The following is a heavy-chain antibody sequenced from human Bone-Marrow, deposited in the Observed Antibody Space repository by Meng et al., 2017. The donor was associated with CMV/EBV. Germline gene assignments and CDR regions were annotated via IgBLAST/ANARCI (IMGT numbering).Heavy chain of an antibody. Sequence: ASVKVSCKASGYTFTNYGISWVRQAPGQGLEWMGWISGHNDNTKYAQKVQGRVTMTTDTSTSTAYMELRSLRSDDTAMYYCARVNQRRGVRPNYNYYGLDVWGQGTTVTVSS. CDR2: ISGHNDNT. D-gene: IGHD3-10*01. CDR3: ARVNQRRGVRPNYNYYGLDV. V-gene: IGHV1-18*01. J-gene: IGHJ6*02. CDR1: GYTFTNYG.